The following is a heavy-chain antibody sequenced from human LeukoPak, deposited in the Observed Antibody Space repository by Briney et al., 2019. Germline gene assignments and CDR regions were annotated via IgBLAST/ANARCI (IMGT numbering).Heavy chain of an antibody. D-gene: IGHD3-22*01. CDR3: ATSGSGYYTYYFDY. J-gene: IGHJ4*02. V-gene: IGHV1-24*01. CDR2: FDPEDGET. Sequence: ASVKVSCKVSGYTLTELSMHWVRQAPGKGLEWMGGFDPEDGETIYAQKSQGRVTMTEDTSTDTAYMELSSLRSEDTAVYYCATSGSGYYTYYFDYWGQGTLVTVSS. CDR1: GYTLTELS.